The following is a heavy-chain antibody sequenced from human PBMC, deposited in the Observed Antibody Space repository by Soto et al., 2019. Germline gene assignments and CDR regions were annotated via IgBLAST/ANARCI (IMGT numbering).Heavy chain of an antibody. Sequence: GGSLRLSCAASGFTFSDYFMSWVRQPPGKGLEWISYISTSGNTIHYADSVKGRFTISRDNAKNSLYLQINSLRAEDTAVYYCAREWGRQPPNPFDYWGQGTLVTVSS. CDR1: GFTFSDYF. CDR3: AREWGRQPPNPFDY. CDR2: ISTSGNTI. V-gene: IGHV3-11*04. J-gene: IGHJ4*02. D-gene: IGHD3-16*01.